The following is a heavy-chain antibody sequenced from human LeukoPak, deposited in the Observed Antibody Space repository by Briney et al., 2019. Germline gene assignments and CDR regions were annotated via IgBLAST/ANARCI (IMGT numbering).Heavy chain of an antibody. V-gene: IGHV3-23*01. Sequence: GGSLRLSCAASGFTFSSYAMSWVRQAPGKGLEWVSAISGSGGSTYYADSVKGRFTISRDNSKNTLYLQMNSLRAEDTAVYYCAYCSSTSCYIEYFQHWGQGTLVTVSS. CDR3: AYCSSTSCYIEYFQH. CDR1: GFTFSSYA. D-gene: IGHD2-2*02. J-gene: IGHJ1*01. CDR2: ISGSGGST.